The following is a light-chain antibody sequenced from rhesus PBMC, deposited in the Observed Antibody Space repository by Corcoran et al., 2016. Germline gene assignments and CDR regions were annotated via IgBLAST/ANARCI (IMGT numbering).Light chain of an antibody. CDR2: KAS. CDR1: QGISSW. CDR3: QQYNSAPLT. Sequence: DIQMTQSPSSLSASVGDRVTITCRASQGISSWLAWYQQQPGKAPKLLIYKASSFQSGVPSRFSGSGSGTEFPLTISSLQPEDFATYYCQQYNSAPLTFGGGTKVEIK. V-gene: IGKV1-21*01. J-gene: IGKJ4*01.